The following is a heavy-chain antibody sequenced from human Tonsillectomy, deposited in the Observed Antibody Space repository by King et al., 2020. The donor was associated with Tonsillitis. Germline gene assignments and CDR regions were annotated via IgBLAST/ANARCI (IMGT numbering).Heavy chain of an antibody. Sequence: VQLVESGGGLVQPGRSLRLSCTASGFTFGDYAMSWFRQAPGKGLEWVGFIRSKAYGGTTEYAASVKGRFTISRDDSKSIAYLQMNSLKTEDTAVYYCTRGVGGGDCYSEYYFNSWGQGTLATVSS. J-gene: IGHJ4*02. D-gene: IGHD2-21*02. CDR3: TRGVGGGDCYSEYYFNS. CDR2: IRSKAYGGTT. V-gene: IGHV3-49*03. CDR1: GFTFGDYA.